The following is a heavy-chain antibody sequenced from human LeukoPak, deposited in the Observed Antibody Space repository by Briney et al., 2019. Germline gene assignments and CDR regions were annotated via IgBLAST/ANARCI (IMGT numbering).Heavy chain of an antibody. Sequence: ASVKVSCKASGYTFTGYYMHWVRQAPGQGLEWMGWINPNSGGTNYAQKFQGRVTMTRDTSISTAYMELGRLRSDDTAVYYCAREISIAVAGTDYWGQGTLVTVSS. J-gene: IGHJ4*02. CDR2: INPNSGGT. V-gene: IGHV1-2*02. CDR1: GYTFTGYY. D-gene: IGHD6-19*01. CDR3: AREISIAVAGTDY.